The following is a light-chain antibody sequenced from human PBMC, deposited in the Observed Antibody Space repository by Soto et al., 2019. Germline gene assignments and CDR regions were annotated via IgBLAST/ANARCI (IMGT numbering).Light chain of an antibody. CDR3: QQSSTTPYT. J-gene: IGKJ2*01. V-gene: IGKV1-39*01. Sequence: DIQMIQSPSSLSASVGDRVTITCRASQSIGNSLNWYQQKPGSAPKVLIYAASNLQSGVPSKFSGSGSGTDFTLTIDSLQPEDFAIYYCQQSSTTPYTFGQGTKLEIK. CDR2: AAS. CDR1: QSIGNS.